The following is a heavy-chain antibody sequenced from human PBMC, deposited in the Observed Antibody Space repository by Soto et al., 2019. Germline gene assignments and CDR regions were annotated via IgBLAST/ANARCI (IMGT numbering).Heavy chain of an antibody. CDR1: GFPVSSNY. CDR2: IYSGGST. D-gene: IGHD4-4*01. J-gene: IGHJ6*02. Sequence: PGGSLRLSCAASGFPVSSNYMSWVRQAPGKGLEWVSVIYSGGSTYYADSVKGRFTISRDNSKNTLYLQMNSLRAEDTAVYYCARGDYSKYYYGMDVWGQGTTVTVSS. V-gene: IGHV3-53*01. CDR3: ARGDYSKYYYGMDV.